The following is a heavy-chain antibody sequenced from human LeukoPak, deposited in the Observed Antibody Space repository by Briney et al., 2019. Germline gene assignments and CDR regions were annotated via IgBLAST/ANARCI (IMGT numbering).Heavy chain of an antibody. Sequence: GGSLRLSCAASGFTFNNYRMTWVRQAPGKGLEWVANIKQDGSDKYYVDSVKGRSIISRDTAKNSLYLQMNSLRAEDTAVYYCARDSIPGYDSSGYMVAFDLWGQGTMVTVSS. D-gene: IGHD3-22*01. J-gene: IGHJ3*01. CDR2: IKQDGSDK. V-gene: IGHV3-7*05. CDR3: ARDSIPGYDSSGYMVAFDL. CDR1: GFTFNNYR.